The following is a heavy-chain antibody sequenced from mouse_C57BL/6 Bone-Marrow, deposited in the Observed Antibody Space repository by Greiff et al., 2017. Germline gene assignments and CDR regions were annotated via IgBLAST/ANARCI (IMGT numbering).Heavy chain of an antibody. J-gene: IGHJ4*01. CDR3: TPGGCAMDY. CDR2: IDPEDGDT. CDR1: GFNIKDYY. Sequence: VQLQQSGAELVRPGASVKLSCTASGFNIKDYYMHWVKQRPEQGLEWIGRIDPEDGDTEYAPKFQGKATMTADTSSNTASLQLSSLTSEDTAVYYCTPGGCAMDYWGQGTSVTVSS. V-gene: IGHV14-1*01.